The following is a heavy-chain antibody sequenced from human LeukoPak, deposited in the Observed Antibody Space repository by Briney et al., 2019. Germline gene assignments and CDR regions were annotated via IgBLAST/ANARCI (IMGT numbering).Heavy chain of an antibody. CDR2: IIPILGIA. J-gene: IGHJ6*02. D-gene: IGHD4-17*01. CDR1: GGTFSSYA. V-gene: IGHV1-69*04. Sequence: SVKVSCKASGGTFSSYAISWVRQAPGQGLEWMGRIIPILGIANYAQKFQGRVTITADKSTSTAYMELSSLRSDDTAVYYCARGAVTTSRYGMDVWGQGTTVTVSS. CDR3: ARGAVTTSRYGMDV.